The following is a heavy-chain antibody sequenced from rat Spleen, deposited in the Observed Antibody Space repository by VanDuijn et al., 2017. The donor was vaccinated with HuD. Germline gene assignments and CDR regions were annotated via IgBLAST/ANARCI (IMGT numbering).Heavy chain of an antibody. V-gene: IGHV5S13*01. CDR1: GFTFSIYG. Sequence: EVQLVESGGGLVQPGRSLKLSCAPSGFTFSIYGMAWVRQAPTKGLEWVASIGTGGGNTYYRDSVKGRFTISRDNAKNTQYLQMDSLGSEDTATYYCARRHYGYTVYFDYWGQGVMVTVSS. J-gene: IGHJ2*01. D-gene: IGHD1-11*01. CDR3: ARRHYGYTVYFDY. CDR2: IGTGGGNT.